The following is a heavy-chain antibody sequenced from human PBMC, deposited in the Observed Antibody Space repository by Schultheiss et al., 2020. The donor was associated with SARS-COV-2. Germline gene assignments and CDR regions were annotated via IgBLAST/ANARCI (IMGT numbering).Heavy chain of an antibody. J-gene: IGHJ4*02. V-gene: IGHV4-39*01. D-gene: IGHD1-20*01. CDR1: GGSISSSSYY. CDR2: IYYSGST. Sequence: AGSLRLSCTVSGGSISSSSYYWGWIRQPPGKGLEWIGSIYYSGSTYYNPSLKSRVTISVDTSKNQFSLKLSSVTAADTAVYYCASVPNSNWNDGYWGQGTLVTVSS. CDR3: ASVPNSNWNDGY.